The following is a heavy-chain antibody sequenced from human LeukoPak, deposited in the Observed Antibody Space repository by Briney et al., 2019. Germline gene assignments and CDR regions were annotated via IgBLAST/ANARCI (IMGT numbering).Heavy chain of an antibody. CDR3: ARGTIAAAGYYYFDY. D-gene: IGHD6-13*01. CDR1: GFTFSSYW. V-gene: IGHV3-7*04. CDR2: IKQDGSEK. Sequence: GGSLRLSCAASGFTFSSYWMSWVRQAPGKGLEWVANIKQDGSEKYYVDSMKGRFTISRDNAKNSLYLQMNSLRAEDTAVYYCARGTIAAAGYYYFDYWGQGTQVTVSS. J-gene: IGHJ4*02.